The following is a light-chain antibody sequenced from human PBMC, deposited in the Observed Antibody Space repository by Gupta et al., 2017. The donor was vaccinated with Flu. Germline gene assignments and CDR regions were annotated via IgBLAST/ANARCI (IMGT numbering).Light chain of an antibody. V-gene: IGKV3-11*01. CDR3: QHRSTLT. CDR2: DAS. J-gene: IGKJ5*01. CDR1: QSVSSY. Sequence: EIVLTQSPATLSLSPGERATLSCRASQSVSSYLAWYQQKPGQAPRLLIYDASNRGTGIRARFSGSGSGTDFTLTSRRLESEDFAFYYYQHRSTLTFGQGTQVEIK.